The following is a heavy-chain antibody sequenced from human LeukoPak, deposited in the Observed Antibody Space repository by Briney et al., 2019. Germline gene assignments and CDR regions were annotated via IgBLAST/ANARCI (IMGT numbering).Heavy chain of an antibody. CDR2: IYYSGST. D-gene: IGHD1-26*01. V-gene: IGHV4-59*01. Sequence: RPSETLSLTCTVSGGSISSYYWSWIRQPPGKGLEWIGYIYYSGSTNYNPSLKSRVTISVDTSKNQFSLKLSSVTAADTAVYYCATEDGAYSGSYRYLYYFDYWGQGTLVTVSS. J-gene: IGHJ4*02. CDR3: ATEDGAYSGSYRYLYYFDY. CDR1: GGSISSYY.